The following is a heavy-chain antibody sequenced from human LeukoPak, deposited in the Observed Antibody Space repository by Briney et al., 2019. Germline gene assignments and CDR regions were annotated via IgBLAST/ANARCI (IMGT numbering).Heavy chain of an antibody. Sequence: SETLSLTCTVYGGSFNGYYCSWIRQAPGKGLEWIGEINYSGRTSYNPSLKSRVTISLDTTKNQFSLNLTSVTAADTAVYYCAGGRSFWGQGNLVTVSS. CDR3: AGGRSF. CDR1: GGSFNGYY. V-gene: IGHV4-34*01. J-gene: IGHJ4*02. D-gene: IGHD3-16*02. CDR2: INYSGRT.